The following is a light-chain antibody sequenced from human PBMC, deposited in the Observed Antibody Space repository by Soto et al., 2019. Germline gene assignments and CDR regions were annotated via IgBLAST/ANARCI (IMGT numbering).Light chain of an antibody. Sequence: EIVMTQSPATLSLSPGQRVTLSCRASQSLSSNLVWYQQKAGQAPRLLIYGASTRATGVPARFSGSGSGTEFPLTISSLQSEDCAVYYCQQSDSWPRTFGQGTKVEIK. CDR2: GAS. J-gene: IGKJ1*01. V-gene: IGKV3-15*01. CDR3: QQSDSWPRT. CDR1: QSLSSN.